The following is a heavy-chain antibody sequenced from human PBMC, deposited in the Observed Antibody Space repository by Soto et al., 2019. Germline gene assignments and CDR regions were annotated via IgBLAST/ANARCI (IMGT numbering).Heavy chain of an antibody. J-gene: IGHJ6*02. Sequence: QVQLVESGGGVIQPGKSLRLSCAASGFTFSSYGMHWVRQAPGKGLEWAAIIWSDGTNKFYAASVKGRFSISRDNSKNTLYLQMNSLRADDTAVYYCARDRGGLSYYGIDVWGQGTTVTVSS. CDR2: IWSDGTNK. CDR3: ARDRGGLSYYGIDV. D-gene: IGHD3-10*01. V-gene: IGHV3-33*01. CDR1: GFTFSSYG.